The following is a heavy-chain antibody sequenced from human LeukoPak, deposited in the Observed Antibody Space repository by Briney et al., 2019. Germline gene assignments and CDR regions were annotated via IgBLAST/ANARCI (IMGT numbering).Heavy chain of an antibody. Sequence: PSQTLSLTCTVSGGSISSGDYYWSWIRQPPGKGLEWIGYIYYSGSTYYNPSLKSRVTISVDTSKNQFSLKLSSVTAADTAVYYCARDLRYFDWLFHAGNGQGFDPWGQGTLVTVSS. CDR2: IYYSGST. CDR1: GGSISSGDYY. J-gene: IGHJ5*02. D-gene: IGHD3-9*01. CDR3: ARDLRYFDWLFHAGNGQGFDP. V-gene: IGHV4-30-4*01.